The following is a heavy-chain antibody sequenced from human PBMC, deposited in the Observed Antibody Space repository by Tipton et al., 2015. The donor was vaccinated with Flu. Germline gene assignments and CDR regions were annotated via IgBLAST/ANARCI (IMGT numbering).Heavy chain of an antibody. CDR1: GGSISSFY. D-gene: IGHD1-26*01. J-gene: IGHJ4*02. V-gene: IGHV4-4*07. CDR2: MYSSGTT. Sequence: TLSLTCTVSGGSISSFYWSWIRQPAGKGLEWIGRMYSSGTTKYNPSLKSRVTMSVDTTKNQFSLKLSSVTAADTAVYYCARALVGATTVYFDYWGQGTLVTVSS. CDR3: ARALVGATTVYFDY.